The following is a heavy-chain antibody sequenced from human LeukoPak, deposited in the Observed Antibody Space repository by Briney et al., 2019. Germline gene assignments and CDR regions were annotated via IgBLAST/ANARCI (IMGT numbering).Heavy chain of an antibody. CDR1: GYTFTDYY. J-gene: IGHJ5*02. D-gene: IGHD6-13*01. CDR2: INPNSGGS. CDR3: ARGGTSWNSNCFDP. Sequence: ASVKVSCKASGYTFTDYYMHWVRQAPGQGLEWMGWINPNSGGSNYAQKFQGRVTMTRDTSISTAYMELSRLRSDDTAVYYCARGGTSWNSNCFDPWGQGTLVTVSS. V-gene: IGHV1-2*02.